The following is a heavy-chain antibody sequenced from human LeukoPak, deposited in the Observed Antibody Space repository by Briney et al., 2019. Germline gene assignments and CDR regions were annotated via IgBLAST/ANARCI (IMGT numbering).Heavy chain of an antibody. CDR1: GFIFSSYG. CDR3: AKWGIAVAGPFDY. V-gene: IGHV3-23*01. CDR2: TSGSGGST. D-gene: IGHD6-19*01. J-gene: IGHJ4*02. Sequence: GGTLRLSCVASGFIFSSYGMSWVRQAPGKGLEWVSGTSGSGGSTYYADSVKGRFTISRDNSKNTLYLQMNSLRAEDTAVYYCAKWGIAVAGPFDYWGQGTLVTVSS.